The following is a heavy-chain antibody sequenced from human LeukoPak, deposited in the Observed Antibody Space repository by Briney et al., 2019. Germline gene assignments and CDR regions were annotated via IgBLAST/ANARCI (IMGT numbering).Heavy chain of an antibody. Sequence: GGSLRLSCAASGFTFSDYYMSWIRQAPGKGLERVSYISSSGSTIYYADSVKGRFTISRDNAKNSLYLQMNSLRAEDTAVYYCARDYYGSGNYYYYYYMDVWGKGTTVTVSS. CDR2: ISSSGSTI. V-gene: IGHV3-11*04. J-gene: IGHJ6*03. D-gene: IGHD3-10*01. CDR1: GFTFSDYY. CDR3: ARDYYGSGNYYYYYYMDV.